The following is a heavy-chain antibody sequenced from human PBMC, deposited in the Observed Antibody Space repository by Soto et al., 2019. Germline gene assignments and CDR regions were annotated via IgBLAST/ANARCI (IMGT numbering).Heavy chain of an antibody. Sequence: EVQLVESGGGLVQPGGSLRLSCAASGFTLSTYWMTWVRQVPGKGLEWVTNIKNDGSEKYYVDSVKGRFTISRDNAKNSPYLQMNSLRAEDTDVYYCARGRGMDVWGQGTTVTVSS. CDR1: GFTLSTYW. V-gene: IGHV3-7*01. J-gene: IGHJ6*02. CDR3: ARGRGMDV. CDR2: IKNDGSEK. D-gene: IGHD5-12*01.